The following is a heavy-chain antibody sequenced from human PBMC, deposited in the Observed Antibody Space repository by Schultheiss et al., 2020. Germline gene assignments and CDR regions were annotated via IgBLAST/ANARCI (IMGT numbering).Heavy chain of an antibody. D-gene: IGHD6-19*01. J-gene: IGHJ4*02. CDR3: ARAGRPGWPIDY. Sequence: GGSLRLSCAASGFTFSSYAMHWVRQAPGKGLEWVAVISYDGSNKNYADSVKGRFTISRDNSKNTLYLQMNSLRVEDTAVYYCARAGRPGWPIDYWGQGTLVTVSS. CDR2: ISYDGSNK. V-gene: IGHV3-30*04. CDR1: GFTFSSYA.